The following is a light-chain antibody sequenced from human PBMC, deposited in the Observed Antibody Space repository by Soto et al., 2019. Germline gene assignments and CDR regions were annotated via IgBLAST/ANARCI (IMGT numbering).Light chain of an antibody. CDR3: QQYGSSPLIT. Sequence: EIVLTQSPGTLSLSPGERATLSSRASQSVTSSSLAWYQQKPGQAPRLLIYGASSRATGIPDRFSGSGSGTDFTLTISRLEPEDFAVYYCQQYGSSPLITFGQGTRLEIK. CDR1: QSVTSSS. CDR2: GAS. V-gene: IGKV3-20*01. J-gene: IGKJ5*01.